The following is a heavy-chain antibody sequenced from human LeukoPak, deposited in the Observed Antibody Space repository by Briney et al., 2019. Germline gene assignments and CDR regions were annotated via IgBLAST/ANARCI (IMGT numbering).Heavy chain of an antibody. CDR3: AKKSGWPFDY. CDR2: IQYDGSNK. CDR1: GFTFSSYG. Sequence: GGSLRLSCAASGFTFSSYGMHWVRQAQGKGLEWVAFIQYDGSNKYYADSVKGRFTISRDNSKNTLYLQMNSLRAEDTAVYYCAKKSGWPFDYWGQGTLVTVSS. V-gene: IGHV3-30*02. D-gene: IGHD6-19*01. J-gene: IGHJ4*02.